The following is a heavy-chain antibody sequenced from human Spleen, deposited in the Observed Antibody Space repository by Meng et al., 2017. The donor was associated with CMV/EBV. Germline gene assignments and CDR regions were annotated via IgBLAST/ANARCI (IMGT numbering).Heavy chain of an antibody. CDR1: GDSVSNGSYY. CDR2: FYYIGNT. Sequence: SETLSLTCTVSGDSVSNGSYYWSWIRQPPGKGLEYIGYFYYIGNTNNNPSLKSRVTISVDTSKNQFSLNLSSVTAADTAVYYCARDASTVTRGGIDYWGQGMLVTVSS. V-gene: IGHV4-61*01. CDR3: ARDASTVTRGGIDY. J-gene: IGHJ4*02. D-gene: IGHD4-17*01.